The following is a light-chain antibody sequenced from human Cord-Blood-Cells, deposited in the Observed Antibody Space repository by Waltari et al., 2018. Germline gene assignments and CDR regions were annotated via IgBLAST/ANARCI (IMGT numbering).Light chain of an antibody. CDR3: QQSYSTPT. CDR2: AAS. CDR1: QSISSY. J-gene: IGKJ4*01. V-gene: IGKV1-39*01. Sequence: DIQMTQSPSSLSPSVGDRVTITCRASQSISSYLNWYQQKPGKAPKLLIYAASSLQSGVPSRFSGSGSGTDFTLTSSSLQPEDFATYYCQQSYSTPTFGGGTKVEIK.